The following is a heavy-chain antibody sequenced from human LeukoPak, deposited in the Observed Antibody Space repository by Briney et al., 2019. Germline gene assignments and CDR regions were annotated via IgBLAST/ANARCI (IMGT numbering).Heavy chain of an antibody. Sequence: SETLSLTCTVSGGSISGYYWSWIRQPPGKGLEWIAYIPYSRSTNYNPSLKSRVAISVDTSKNQFSLKLNSVTAADTAVYYCARVKVRPEVYYYYGMDVWGQGTTVTVSS. CDR3: ARVKVRPEVYYYYGMDV. CDR2: IPYSRST. V-gene: IGHV4-59*01. J-gene: IGHJ6*02. CDR1: GGSISGYY.